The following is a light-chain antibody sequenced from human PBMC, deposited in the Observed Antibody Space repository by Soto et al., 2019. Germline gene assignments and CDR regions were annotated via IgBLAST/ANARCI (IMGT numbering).Light chain of an antibody. Sequence: QSALTQPPSASGSPGQSVTLSCTGTSSDVGGYNCVSWYQQHPGKAPKLMIYEVSKRPSGVPDRFSGSKSGNTASLTVSGLQAEDEADYYCSSYAGSNIPVVFGGGTQLTVL. J-gene: IGLJ2*01. V-gene: IGLV2-8*01. CDR1: SSDVGGYNC. CDR2: EVS. CDR3: SSYAGSNIPVV.